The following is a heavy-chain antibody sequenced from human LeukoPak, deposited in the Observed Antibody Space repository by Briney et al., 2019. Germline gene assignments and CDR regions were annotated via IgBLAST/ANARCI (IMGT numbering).Heavy chain of an antibody. Sequence: GASVKVSCKASGYTFTSYGISWVRQAPGQGLEWMGWISAYNGNTNYAQKLQGRVTVTTDTSTSTAYMELRSLRSDDTAVYYCARAGGVVVPAAIFDYWGQGTLVTVSS. CDR2: ISAYNGNT. V-gene: IGHV1-18*04. J-gene: IGHJ4*02. D-gene: IGHD2-2*01. CDR1: GYTFTSYG. CDR3: ARAGGVVVPAAIFDY.